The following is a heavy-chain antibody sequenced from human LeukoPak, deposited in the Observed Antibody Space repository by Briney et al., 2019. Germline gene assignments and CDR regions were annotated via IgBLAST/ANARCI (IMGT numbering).Heavy chain of an antibody. D-gene: IGHD6-13*01. J-gene: IGHJ4*02. CDR1: GGPISSYY. CDR3: ARGGGSSWPEAFDY. Sequence: SETLSLTCTVSGGPISSYYWSWIRQPPGKGLEWIGYIYYSGSTNYNPSLKSRVTISVDTSKNQFSLKLSSVTAADTAVYYCARGGGSSWPEAFDYWGQGTLVTVSS. V-gene: IGHV4-59*01. CDR2: IYYSGST.